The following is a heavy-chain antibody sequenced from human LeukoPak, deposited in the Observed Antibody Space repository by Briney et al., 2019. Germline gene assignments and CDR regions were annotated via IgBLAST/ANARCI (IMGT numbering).Heavy chain of an antibody. D-gene: IGHD3-22*01. J-gene: IGHJ4*02. CDR1: GFTFSSYA. CDR2: ISGSGGST. Sequence: EGSLRLSCAASGFTFSSYAMSWVRQAPGKGLEWVSAISGSGGSTYYADSVKGRFTISRDNSKNTLYLQMNSLRAEDTAVYYCAKPRLYYYDSSGYFLPSSYFDYWGQGTLVTVSS. CDR3: AKPRLYYYDSSGYFLPSSYFDY. V-gene: IGHV3-23*01.